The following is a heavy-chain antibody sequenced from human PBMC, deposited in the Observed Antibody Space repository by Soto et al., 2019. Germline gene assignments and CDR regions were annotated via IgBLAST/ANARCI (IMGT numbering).Heavy chain of an antibody. CDR3: ARAIYYYGSGYYYYGMDV. CDR2: IIPILGIA. J-gene: IGHJ6*02. V-gene: IGHV1-69*02. Sequence: SVKVSCKASGGTFSSYTISWVRQAPGQGLEWMGRIIPILGIANYAQKFQGRVTITADKSTSTAYMELSSLRSEDTAVYYCARAIYYYGSGYYYYGMDVWGQGTTVTVSS. CDR1: GGTFSSYT. D-gene: IGHD3-10*01.